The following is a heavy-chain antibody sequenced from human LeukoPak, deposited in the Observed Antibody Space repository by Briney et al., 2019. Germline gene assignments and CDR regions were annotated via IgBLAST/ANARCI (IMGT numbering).Heavy chain of an antibody. V-gene: IGHV3-7*01. Sequence: GGSLRLSCAASGFTFSSYWMSWVRQAPGKGLEWVANIKQDGSEKYYVDSVKGRFTISRDNAKNSLYLQMNSLRAEDTAVYYCATDSGSYTGDDAFDIWGQGTMVTVPS. CDR3: ATDSGSYTGDDAFDI. CDR1: GFTFSSYW. CDR2: IKQDGSEK. J-gene: IGHJ3*02. D-gene: IGHD1-26*01.